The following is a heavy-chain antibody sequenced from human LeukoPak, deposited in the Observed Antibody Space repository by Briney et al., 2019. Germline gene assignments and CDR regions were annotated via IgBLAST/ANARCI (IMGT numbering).Heavy chain of an antibody. CDR3: ARTDQLLSYFDY. D-gene: IGHD2-2*01. CDR2: IIPIFGTA. J-gene: IGHJ4*02. CDR1: GGTFSSYA. Sequence: ASVKVSCKASGGTFSSYAISWVRQAPGQGLEWMGGIIPIFGTANYAQKFQGRVTITADESTSTAYMELSSLRSEDTAVYYCARTDQLLSYFDYWGQGTLVTVSS. V-gene: IGHV1-69*13.